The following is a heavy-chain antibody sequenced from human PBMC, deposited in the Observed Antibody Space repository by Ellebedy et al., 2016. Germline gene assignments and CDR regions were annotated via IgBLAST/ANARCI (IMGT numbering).Heavy chain of an antibody. V-gene: IGHV3-7*03. J-gene: IGHJ4*02. CDR1: GFTFSNSW. CDR2: IKPDGSEK. D-gene: IGHD3-22*01. Sequence: GGSLRLXCAASGFTFSNSWINWVRQAPGKGLKWVANIKPDGSEKNYLDSVKGRFTISRDNARNSVYLQMNSLRAEDTAVYYCAKGDSSGYYFDYWGQGTLVTVSS. CDR3: AKGDSSGYYFDY.